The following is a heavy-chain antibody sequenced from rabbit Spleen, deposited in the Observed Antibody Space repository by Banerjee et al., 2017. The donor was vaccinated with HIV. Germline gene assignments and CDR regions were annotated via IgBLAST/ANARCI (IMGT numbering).Heavy chain of an antibody. J-gene: IGHJ6*01. D-gene: IGHD1-1*01. CDR2: VDVGSSGFT. Sequence: LEESGGGLVKPGGTLTLTCTVSGFSFSSNWICWVRQAPGKGLEWIGCVDVGSSGFTYFANWAKGRFTISKTSSTTVTLKMTSLTAADTATYFCARDTATSFSSYGMDLWGPGTLVTVS. CDR1: GFSFSSNW. CDR3: ARDTATSFSSYGMDL. V-gene: IGHV1S45*01.